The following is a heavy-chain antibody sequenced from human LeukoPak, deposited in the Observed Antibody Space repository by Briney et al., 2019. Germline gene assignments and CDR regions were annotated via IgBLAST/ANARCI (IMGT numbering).Heavy chain of an antibody. D-gene: IGHD4-17*01. CDR2: IYTSGST. CDR1: GGSISSYY. V-gene: IGHV4-4*07. CDR3: ARDRGYGDTYYFDY. J-gene: IGHJ4*02. Sequence: PSETLSLTCTVSGGSISSYYWSWIRQPAGKGLEWIGRIYTSGSTNYNPPLKSRVTMSVDTSKNQFSLKLSSVTAADTAVYYCARDRGYGDTYYFDYWGQGTLVTVSS.